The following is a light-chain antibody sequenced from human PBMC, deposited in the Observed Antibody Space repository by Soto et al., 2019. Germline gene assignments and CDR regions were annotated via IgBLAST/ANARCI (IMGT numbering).Light chain of an antibody. Sequence: EIVLTQSPGTLSLSPGERATLSCRASQSVSSSYLAWYQQKPGQAPRLLIYGASSRATGIPDRFSGSGARRDLTLNILRLEHEDFAVYSCQHYRREPTFGQGTKVEIK. CDR3: QHYRREPT. CDR2: GAS. CDR1: QSVSSSY. V-gene: IGKV3-20*01. J-gene: IGKJ1*01.